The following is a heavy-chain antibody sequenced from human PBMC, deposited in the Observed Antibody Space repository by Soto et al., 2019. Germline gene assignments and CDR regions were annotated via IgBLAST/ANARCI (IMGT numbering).Heavy chain of an antibody. V-gene: IGHV4-59*01. CDR2: FYYSGIT. Sequence: SETLSLTCIVSGGSISSYYWNWIRQVPGKGLEWIGYFYYSGITNYNPSLKSRVTISVDTSKNQFSLKLTSVTAADTAVYYCARPSSSIAAFDIWGQGTMVTVSS. CDR3: ARPSSSIAAFDI. J-gene: IGHJ3*02. D-gene: IGHD6-6*01. CDR1: GGSISSYY.